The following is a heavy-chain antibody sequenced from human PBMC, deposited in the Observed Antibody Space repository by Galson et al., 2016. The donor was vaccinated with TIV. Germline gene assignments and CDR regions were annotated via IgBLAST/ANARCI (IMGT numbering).Heavy chain of an antibody. CDR3: ARTVTENVYYSGLDV. J-gene: IGHJ6*02. V-gene: IGHV3-30*04. CDR2: ISYDGNDK. CDR1: GFTFSGYA. Sequence: RLSCAASGFTFSGYAVHWVRQAPGKGLEWLAVISYDGNDKYYSDSVKGRFTISRDNSKDTLFLQMKSLRGEDTAVYYCARTVTENVYYSGLDVWGQGTTVTVSS. D-gene: IGHD2-21*02.